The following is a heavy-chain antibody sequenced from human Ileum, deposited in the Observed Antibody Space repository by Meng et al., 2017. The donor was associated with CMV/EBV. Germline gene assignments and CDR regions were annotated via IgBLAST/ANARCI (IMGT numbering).Heavy chain of an antibody. J-gene: IGHJ5*02. Sequence: GESLKISCAASGFSFSNYGMHWVRQAPGKGLEWVAFTGYDGSNKYHADSVKGRFTISRDNSKNTLYPQMNSLRAEDTAVYYCTKEGGDHHWGQGTLVTVSS. CDR3: TKEGGDHH. D-gene: IGHD2-21*02. CDR1: GFSFSNYG. V-gene: IGHV3-30*02. CDR2: TGYDGSNK.